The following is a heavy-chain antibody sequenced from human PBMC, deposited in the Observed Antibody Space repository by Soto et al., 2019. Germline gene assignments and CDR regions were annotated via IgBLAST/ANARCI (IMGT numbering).Heavy chain of an antibody. V-gene: IGHV4-34*01. D-gene: IGHD5-18*01. CDR3: ARDESNTPPGYSYGY. J-gene: IGHJ4*02. CDR2: INHSGST. Sequence: SETLSLTCAVYGGSFSGYYWSWIRQPPGKGLEWIGEINHSGSTNYNPSLKSRVTISVDTSKNQFSLKLSSVTAADTAVYYCARDESNTPPGYSYGYWGQGTLVTVSS. CDR1: GGSFSGYY.